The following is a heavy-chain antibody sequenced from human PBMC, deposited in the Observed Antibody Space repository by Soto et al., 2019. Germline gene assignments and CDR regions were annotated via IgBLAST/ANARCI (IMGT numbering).Heavy chain of an antibody. D-gene: IGHD5-12*01. J-gene: IGHJ6*02. Sequence: PSETLSLTCAVSGGSISSSNWWSWVRQPPGKGLEWIGEIYHSGSTNYNPSLKSRVTISVDKSKNQFSLKLSSVTAADTAVYYCASLGYSGYDFGIAVDGSYYYYGMDVWGQGTTVTVSS. V-gene: IGHV4-4*02. CDR3: ASLGYSGYDFGIAVDGSYYYYGMDV. CDR1: GGSISSSNW. CDR2: IYHSGST.